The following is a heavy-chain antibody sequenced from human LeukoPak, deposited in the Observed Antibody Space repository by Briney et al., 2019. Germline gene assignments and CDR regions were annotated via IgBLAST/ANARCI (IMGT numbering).Heavy chain of an antibody. Sequence: GASVKVSCKASGYTFTSYGISWVRQAPGQGLEWMGWISAYNGSTNYAQKLQGRVTMTTDTSTSTAYMELRSLRSDDTAVYYCARVVPGYSYGYVLWAYYYYGMDVWGQGTTVTVSS. CDR2: ISAYNGST. J-gene: IGHJ6*02. D-gene: IGHD5-18*01. CDR3: ARVVPGYSYGYVLWAYYYYGMDV. V-gene: IGHV1-18*01. CDR1: GYTFTSYG.